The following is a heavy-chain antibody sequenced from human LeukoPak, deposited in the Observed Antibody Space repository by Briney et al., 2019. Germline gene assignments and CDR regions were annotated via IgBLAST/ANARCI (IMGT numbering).Heavy chain of an antibody. CDR1: GFTFSNYG. Sequence: PGGSLRLSCAASGFTFSNYGMGWVRQAPGQGLEWVSIISASGRTTNYADSVKGRFTISRDDSKHTLYLQMNSLRADDTAVYYCAKALYSSSWSKKHTGGQVDYWGQGTLVTVSS. D-gene: IGHD6-13*01. V-gene: IGHV3-23*01. CDR3: AKALYSSSWSKKHTGGQVDY. J-gene: IGHJ4*02. CDR2: ISASGRTT.